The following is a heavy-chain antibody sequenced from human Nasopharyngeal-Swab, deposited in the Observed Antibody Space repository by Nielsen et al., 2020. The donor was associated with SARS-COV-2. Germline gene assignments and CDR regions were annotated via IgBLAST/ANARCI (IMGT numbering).Heavy chain of an antibody. CDR1: GFIFSTYA. V-gene: IGHV3-30-3*01. CDR2: ISYDGSSN. J-gene: IGHJ5*02. Sequence: GSSLQLCWAFCGFIFSTYAMHWVRQAPGKGLEWVALISYDGSSNYYAHSVKGRFTISRDNSKNTLYLQMNSLRGEDTAVYYCARPARRGLNWFDPWGQGTPVTVSS. D-gene: IGHD3-22*01. CDR3: ARPARRGLNWFDP.